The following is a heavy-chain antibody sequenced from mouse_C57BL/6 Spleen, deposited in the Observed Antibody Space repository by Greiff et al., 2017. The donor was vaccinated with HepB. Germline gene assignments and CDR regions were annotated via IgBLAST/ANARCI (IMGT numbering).Heavy chain of an antibody. D-gene: IGHD3-2*02. Sequence: QVQLQQSGAELARPGASVKLSCKASGYTFTSYGISGVKQRTGQGLEWIGEIYPRSGNTYYNEKFKGKATLTADKSSSTAYMELRSLTSEDSAVYFCAREEKTAQATGFAYWGQGTLVTVSA. CDR1: GYTFTSYG. J-gene: IGHJ3*01. CDR2: IYPRSGNT. CDR3: AREEKTAQATGFAY. V-gene: IGHV1-81*01.